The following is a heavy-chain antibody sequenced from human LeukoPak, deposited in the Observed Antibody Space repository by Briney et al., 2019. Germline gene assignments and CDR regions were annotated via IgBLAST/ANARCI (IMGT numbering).Heavy chain of an antibody. CDR2: INPNRGGT. CDR3: ARDLSRIAARPSLGY. CDR1: GYTFTGYY. V-gene: IGHV1-2*02. J-gene: IGHJ4*02. Sequence: ASVKVSCKASGYTFTGYYMHWVRQAPGQGLEWMGWINPNRGGTNYAQKFQGRVTMTRDTSISTAYMELSRLRSDDTAVYYCARDLSRIAARPSLGYWGQGTLVTVSS. D-gene: IGHD6-6*01.